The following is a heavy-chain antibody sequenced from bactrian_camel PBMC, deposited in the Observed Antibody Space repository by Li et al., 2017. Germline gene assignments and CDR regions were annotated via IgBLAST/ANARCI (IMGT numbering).Heavy chain of an antibody. CDR1: GFTFSIYY. D-gene: IGHD5*01. J-gene: IGHJ6*01. Sequence: QVQLVESGGGLVQPGGSLRLSCAASGFTFSIYYMNWARQGPGKGLEWVSAISSDPRKVFYADSVKGRFTISRDNDANTAYLQMDNLKPEDSGMYICAAATSKSCPGWPYFNSWGQGTQVTVS. CDR2: ISSDPRKV. CDR3: AAATSKSCPGWPYFNS. V-gene: IGHV3-2*01.